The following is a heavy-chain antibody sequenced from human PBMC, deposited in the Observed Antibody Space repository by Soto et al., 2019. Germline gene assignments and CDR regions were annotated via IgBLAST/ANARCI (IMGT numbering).Heavy chain of an antibody. CDR2: MSYDGTTK. J-gene: IGHJ4*02. V-gene: IGHV3-30-3*01. CDR1: GFIFSNYV. D-gene: IGHD2-15*01. CDR3: ARQVLWSRYFDY. Sequence: QVQLVESGGGVVQPGRSLRLSCAASGFIFSNYVMYWVRQAPGKGLEWVSFMSYDGTTKYYADSVKGRFTISRDNSKNTLYLRMNSLRPEDTAVYYCARQVLWSRYFDYWGQGTLVTVSS.